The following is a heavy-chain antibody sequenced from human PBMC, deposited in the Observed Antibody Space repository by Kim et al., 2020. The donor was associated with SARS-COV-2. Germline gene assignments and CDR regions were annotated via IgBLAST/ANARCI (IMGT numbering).Heavy chain of an antibody. J-gene: IGHJ6*02. CDR3: ARRAPSPDCKYFAMDV. V-gene: IGHV1-8*01. CDR1: GYSFTGYD. Sequence: ASVKVSCKASGYSFTGYDINWVRQATGQGLEWMGWMNPNLGNTGYVQKLQGRVTLTWDTSIRTAYMELSSLKSEDTAVYYCARRAPSPDCKYFAMDVWGQGTTVTVSS. D-gene: IGHD2-21*02. CDR2: MNPNLGNT.